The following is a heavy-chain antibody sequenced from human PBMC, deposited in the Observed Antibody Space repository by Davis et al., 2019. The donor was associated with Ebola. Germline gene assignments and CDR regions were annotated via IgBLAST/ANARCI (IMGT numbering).Heavy chain of an antibody. CDR3: ANLPYGGNSGLLFLN. CDR2: TPVDGGYK. J-gene: IGHJ4*02. D-gene: IGHD4-23*01. V-gene: IGHV3-30-3*01. CDR1: GLTFSNYA. Sequence: PGGSLRLSCAASGLTFSNYAMHWVRQAPGKGLEWVAVTPVDGGYKYYADSVKGRFTISRDNSKNTLDLQMTSLRADDTAVYYCANLPYGGNSGLLFLNWGQGTLVTVSS.